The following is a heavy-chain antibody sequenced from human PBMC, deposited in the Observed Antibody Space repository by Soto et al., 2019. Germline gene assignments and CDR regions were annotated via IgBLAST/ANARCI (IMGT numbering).Heavy chain of an antibody. V-gene: IGHV1-69*01. CDR1: GGTFTNHV. CDR3: TGALGSGYARGDY. Sequence: HVQLVQSGGEVKKPGSSVKVSCKASGGTFTNHVFYWVRQAPGQGLEWMGGIISLFGTPHYAQRFQGRVTITADESTATSSMQLSSRRSEDTAVYYCTGALGSGYARGDYWGQGTLVTVSS. CDR2: IISLFGTP. D-gene: IGHD3-22*01. J-gene: IGHJ4*02.